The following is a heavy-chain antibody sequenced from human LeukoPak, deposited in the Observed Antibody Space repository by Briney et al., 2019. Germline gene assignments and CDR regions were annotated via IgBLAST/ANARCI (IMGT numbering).Heavy chain of an antibody. V-gene: IGHV1-3*01. CDR2: INAGNGNT. CDR1: GYTFTSYA. Sequence: ASVKVSRKASGYTFTSYAMHWVRQAPGQRLEWMGWINAGNGNTKYSQKFQGRVTITRDTSASTAYMELSSLRSEDTAVYCCARDRSSSGWYGVDYWGQGTLVTVSS. D-gene: IGHD6-19*01. J-gene: IGHJ4*02. CDR3: ARDRSSSGWYGVDY.